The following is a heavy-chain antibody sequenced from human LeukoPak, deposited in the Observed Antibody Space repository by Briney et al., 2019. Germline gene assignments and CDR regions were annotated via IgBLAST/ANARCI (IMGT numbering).Heavy chain of an antibody. V-gene: IGHV3-53*01. CDR3: ARAPPYYYDSRGYHYERGNYHYGMDV. Sequence: PGGSLRLSCAVSGFTVSFYYMSWVRQAPGKGLEWVSLMCDDVRIYYPDSVRGRFTISRDISSNTLYLEMSSLRAEDTARYYCARAPPYYYDSRGYHYERGNYHYGMDVWGQGTTVIVS. D-gene: IGHD3-22*01. CDR2: MCDDVRI. J-gene: IGHJ6*02. CDR1: GFTVSFYY.